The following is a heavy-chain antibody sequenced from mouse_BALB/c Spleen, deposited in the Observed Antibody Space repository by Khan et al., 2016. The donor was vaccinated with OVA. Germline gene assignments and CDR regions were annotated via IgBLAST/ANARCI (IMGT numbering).Heavy chain of an antibody. Sequence: QVQLQQSGAELARPGASVKMSCKASGYTFTSNTMHWVKQRPGQGLEWIGYINPNSANSNHNQNFQDKATLTAAKSSSTAYMQLSRLTSDGSAVYYCARRTTVYSRDDWGQGTSVTVSS. CDR3: ARRTTVYSRDD. CDR1: GYTFTSNT. J-gene: IGHJ4*01. V-gene: IGHV1-4*01. D-gene: IGHD1-1*01. CDR2: INPNSANS.